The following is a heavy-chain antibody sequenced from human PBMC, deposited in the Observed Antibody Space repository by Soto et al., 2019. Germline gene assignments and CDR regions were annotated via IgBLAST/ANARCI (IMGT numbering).Heavy chain of an antibody. CDR2: ISATVGTT. CDR1: GFTFANYA. Sequence: EMQLLESGGGLVQPGGSMELSCAASGFTFANYAMSWVRQAPGKGLEWVSTISATVGTTFYAGSVEGRFTISRDNLKNTVFLHMHSLRAEDTAIYFCAKDYRGLTFGGLIHAFDIWGQGTVVTVSS. J-gene: IGHJ3*02. V-gene: IGHV3-23*01. CDR3: AKDYRGLTFGGLIHAFDI. D-gene: IGHD3-16*02.